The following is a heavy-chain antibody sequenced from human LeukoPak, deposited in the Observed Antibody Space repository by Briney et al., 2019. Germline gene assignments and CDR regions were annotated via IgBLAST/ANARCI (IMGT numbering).Heavy chain of an antibody. CDR2: INHSGST. Sequence: SETLSLTCAVYGGSFSGYYWSWIRQPSGKGLEWIGEINHSGSTNYNPSLKSRVTISVDTSKNQFSLKLSSVTAADTAVYYCARDRGWAVAVNYYYGMDVWGQGTTVTVSS. CDR3: ARDRGWAVAVNYYYGMDV. D-gene: IGHD6-19*01. J-gene: IGHJ6*02. CDR1: GGSFSGYY. V-gene: IGHV4-34*01.